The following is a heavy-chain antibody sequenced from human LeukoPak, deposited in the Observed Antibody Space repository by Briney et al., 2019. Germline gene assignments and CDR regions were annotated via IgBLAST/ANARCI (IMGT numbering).Heavy chain of an antibody. J-gene: IGHJ4*02. D-gene: IGHD3-22*01. CDR3: ARHLFGSGYYPDY. Sequence: SETLSLTCSVSGGSISSSTYYWGWIRQLPGKGLEWIGTIYYSGSTYCNTSLKTRVTISVDTSKEQFSLKLSSVTAADTAVYYCARHLFGSGYYPDYWGQGTLVTVSS. CDR1: GGSISSSTYY. V-gene: IGHV4-39*01. CDR2: IYYSGST.